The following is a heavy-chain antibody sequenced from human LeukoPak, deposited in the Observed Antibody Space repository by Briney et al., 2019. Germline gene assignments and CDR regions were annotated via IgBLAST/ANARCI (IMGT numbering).Heavy chain of an antibody. CDR2: ISGGGETT. D-gene: IGHD4-17*01. J-gene: IGHJ4*02. CDR1: GFTFNNYA. Sequence: TGGSLRLSCAASGFTFNNYAMNWVRQAPGKGLEWVSSISGGGETTYYADSAKGRFTISRDNSQNTLYLQMNSLIAEDTAVYYCARDYADYVGYFFFDYWGQGTLVTVSS. V-gene: IGHV3-23*01. CDR3: ARDYADYVGYFFFDY.